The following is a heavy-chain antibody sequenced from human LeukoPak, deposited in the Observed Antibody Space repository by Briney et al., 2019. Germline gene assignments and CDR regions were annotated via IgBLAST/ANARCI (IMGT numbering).Heavy chain of an antibody. CDR3: ARDVSIAAAVQYYFDY. Sequence: ASVKVSCKASGYTFTDYSMHWVRQAPGQGLEWMGWINPNSGGTNYAQKFQGRVTMTGDTSISTAYMELSRLRSDDTAVYYCARDVSIAAAVQYYFDYWGQGTLVTVSS. J-gene: IGHJ4*02. CDR1: GYTFTDYS. D-gene: IGHD6-13*01. V-gene: IGHV1-2*02. CDR2: INPNSGGT.